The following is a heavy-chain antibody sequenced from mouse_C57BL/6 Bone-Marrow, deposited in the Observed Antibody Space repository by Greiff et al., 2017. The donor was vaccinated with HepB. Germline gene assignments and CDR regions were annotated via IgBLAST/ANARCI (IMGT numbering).Heavy chain of an antibody. Sequence: VQLQQSGAELARPGASVKLSCKASGYTFTSYGISWVKQRTGQGLEWIGEIYPRSGNTYYNEKFKGKATLTADKSSSTAYMELRSLTSEDSAVYFCVNWDGRFAYWGQGTLVTVSA. CDR2: IYPRSGNT. CDR1: GYTFTSYG. V-gene: IGHV1-81*01. D-gene: IGHD4-1*02. J-gene: IGHJ3*01. CDR3: VNWDGRFAY.